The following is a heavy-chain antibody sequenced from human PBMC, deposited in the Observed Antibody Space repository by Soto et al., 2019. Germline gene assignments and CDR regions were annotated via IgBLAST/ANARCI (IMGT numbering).Heavy chain of an antibody. CDR3: ARDIVVVPAAPYYYYGMDV. CDR2: ISSSGSTI. V-gene: IGHV3-48*03. Sequence: EVQLVESGGGLVQPGGSLRLSCAASGFTFSSYEMNWVRQAPGKGLEWVSYISSSGSTIYYADSVKGRFTISRDNAKNSLYLQMNSLRAEDTAVYYCARDIVVVPAAPYYYYGMDVWGQGTTVTVSS. D-gene: IGHD2-2*01. J-gene: IGHJ6*02. CDR1: GFTFSSYE.